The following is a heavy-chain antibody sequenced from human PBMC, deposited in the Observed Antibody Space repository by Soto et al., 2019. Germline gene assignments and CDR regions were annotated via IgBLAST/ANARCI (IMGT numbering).Heavy chain of an antibody. CDR3: ATSVNSAMAFDY. D-gene: IGHD5-18*01. CDR1: GYTFTHYY. V-gene: IGHV1-46*01. CDR2: INPNGGIT. J-gene: IGHJ4*02. Sequence: ASVKVSCKASGYTFTHYYIHWVRQAPGQGLEWMGIINPNGGITTYAQKFRAGFSMTRDTSTSTVYMELSSLRSEDSAVYYCATSVNSAMAFDYWGQGTLITVSS.